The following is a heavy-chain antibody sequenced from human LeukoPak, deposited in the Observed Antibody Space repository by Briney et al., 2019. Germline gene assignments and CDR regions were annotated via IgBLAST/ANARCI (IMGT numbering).Heavy chain of an antibody. J-gene: IGHJ6*04. Sequence: SETLSLTCTVSGGSISSSSYYWGWIRQPPGKGLEWIGSIYYSGSTYYNPSLKSRVTISVDTSKNQFSLKLSSVTAADTAVYYCAESGSGTSVHVWGKGTTVTVSS. V-gene: IGHV4-39*07. D-gene: IGHD3-10*01. CDR3: AESGSGTSVHV. CDR2: IYYSGST. CDR1: GGSISSSSYY.